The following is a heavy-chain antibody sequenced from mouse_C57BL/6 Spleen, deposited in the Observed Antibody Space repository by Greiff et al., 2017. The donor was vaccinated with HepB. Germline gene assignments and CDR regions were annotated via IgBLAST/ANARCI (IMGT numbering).Heavy chain of an antibody. CDR2: IYPSDSET. J-gene: IGHJ3*01. CDR1: GYTFTSYW. Sequence: QVQLQQPGAELVRPGSSVKLSCKASGYTFTSYWMDWVKQRPGQGLEWIGNIYPSDSETHYNQKFKDKATLTEDKSSSTAYMQLSSLTSEDSAVYSCARGYYYGSSSRFAYWGQGTLVTVSA. D-gene: IGHD1-1*01. V-gene: IGHV1-61*01. CDR3: ARGYYYGSSSRFAY.